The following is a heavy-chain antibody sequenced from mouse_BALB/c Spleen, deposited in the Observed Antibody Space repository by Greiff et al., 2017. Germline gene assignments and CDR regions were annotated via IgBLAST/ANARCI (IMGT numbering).Heavy chain of an antibody. V-gene: IGHV7-1*02. Sequence: EVKVVESGGGLVQPGGSLRLSCATSGFTFSDFYMEWVRQPPGKRLEWIAASRNKANDYTTEYSASVKGRFIVSRDTSQSILYLQMNALRAEDTSIYYFARDALYDGYYESYAMDYWGQGTSVTVSS. CDR3: ARDALYDGYYESYAMDY. J-gene: IGHJ4*01. CDR1: GFTFSDFY. D-gene: IGHD2-3*01. CDR2: SRNKANDYTT.